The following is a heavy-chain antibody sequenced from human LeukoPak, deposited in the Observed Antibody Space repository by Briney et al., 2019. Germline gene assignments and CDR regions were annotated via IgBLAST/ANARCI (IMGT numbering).Heavy chain of an antibody. V-gene: IGHV3-7*04. CDR2: TKQDGSKK. Sequence: GGSLRLSCVASGFPFSSYWMTWVRQAPGKGLEWVANTKQDGSKKSYVDSVKGRFTISRDNAKNSLYLQMNSLRAEDTAIYYCTRVGYIDEGIDYWGQGTLVTVSS. CDR1: GFPFSSYW. J-gene: IGHJ4*02. D-gene: IGHD5-24*01. CDR3: TRVGYIDEGIDY.